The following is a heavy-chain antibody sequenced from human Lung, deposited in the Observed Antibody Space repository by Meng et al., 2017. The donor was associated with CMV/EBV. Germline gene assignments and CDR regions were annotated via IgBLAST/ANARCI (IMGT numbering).Heavy chain of an antibody. Sequence: GESLKISCTTSGFTFSAFSMNWVRQAPGKGLEWVSSISTTSTYIYYADSLKGRFTISRDNAKNSLYLHMNSLRVEDTAVYYCAGLGVTITNGLDVWGQGTXVTVSS. J-gene: IGHJ6*02. CDR2: ISTTSTYI. CDR1: GFTFSAFS. V-gene: IGHV3-21*01. CDR3: AGLGVTITNGLDV. D-gene: IGHD3-10*01.